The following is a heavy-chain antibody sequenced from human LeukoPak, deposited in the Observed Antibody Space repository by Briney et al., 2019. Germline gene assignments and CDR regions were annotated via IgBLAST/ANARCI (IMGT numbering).Heavy chain of an antibody. J-gene: IGHJ4*02. V-gene: IGHV3-74*01. Sequence: GGSLRLSCAASGFTFSSYWMHWVRQAPGKGLVWVSRINSDGSSTSYADSVKGRFTISRDNAKNTLYLQMNSLRAEDTAVYYCAKNGDIVVVPASVDFHFDYWGQGTLVTVSS. CDR1: GFTFSSYW. D-gene: IGHD2-2*01. CDR3: AKNGDIVVVPASVDFHFDY. CDR2: INSDGSST.